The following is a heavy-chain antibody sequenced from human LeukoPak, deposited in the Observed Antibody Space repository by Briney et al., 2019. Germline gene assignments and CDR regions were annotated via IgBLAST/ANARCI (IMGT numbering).Heavy chain of an antibody. Sequence: GGSLRLSCAVSGFTFSAYYMTWIRQAPGKGLEWVSYISSSGYTTYYADSVKGRFTISRDNAKNTLYLQMNSLRADDTAMYYCARGSGGFDYWGQGTLITVSS. V-gene: IGHV3-11*04. J-gene: IGHJ4*02. CDR1: GFTFSAYY. CDR3: ARGSGGFDY. CDR2: ISSSGYTT. D-gene: IGHD3-3*01.